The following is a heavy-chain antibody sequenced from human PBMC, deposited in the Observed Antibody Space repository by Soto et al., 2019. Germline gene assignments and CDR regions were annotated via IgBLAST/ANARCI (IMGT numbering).Heavy chain of an antibody. J-gene: IGHJ6*02. CDR2: IYPGESNT. D-gene: IGHD3-22*01. V-gene: IGHV5-51*01. CDR1: GDSFTSYR. CDR3: APYSSVYYYYTMDV. Sequence: GESLKISCKGSGDSFTSYRIGWVRQMPGKGLEWMGIIYPGESNTRYSPSFQGQVTISADKSIGTAYLQWSSLKASDTAMYYCAPYSSVYYYYTMDVWGQGTTVTVS.